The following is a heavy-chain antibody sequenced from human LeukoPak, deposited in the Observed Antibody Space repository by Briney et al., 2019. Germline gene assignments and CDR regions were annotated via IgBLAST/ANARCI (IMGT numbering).Heavy chain of an antibody. J-gene: IGHJ4*02. CDR1: GYTFTSYG. Sequence: ASVKVSCKASGYTFTSYGISWVRQAPGQGLEWMGWISAYNGNTNYAQKPQGRVTMTTDTSTSTAYMELRSLRSDDTAVYYCARDLTLYDSSGYYFDYWGQGTLVTVSS. CDR2: ISAYNGNT. CDR3: ARDLTLYDSSGYYFDY. V-gene: IGHV1-18*01. D-gene: IGHD3-22*01.